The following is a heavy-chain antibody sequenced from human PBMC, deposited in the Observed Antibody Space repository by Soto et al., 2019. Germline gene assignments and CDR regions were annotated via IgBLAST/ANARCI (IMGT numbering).Heavy chain of an antibody. Sequence: SETLSLTCTVSGGSISRYYWSWIRQPPGKGLEWIGYLYNAGSTIYNPSLKSRVTISVDMSQNQFSLNLNYVTAADTAVYYCARQSVGYSSGWYLDYYYYYGMDVWGQGTTVTVSS. D-gene: IGHD6-19*01. CDR1: GGSISRYY. CDR3: ARQSVGYSSGWYLDYYYYYGMDV. V-gene: IGHV4-59*01. CDR2: LYNAGST. J-gene: IGHJ6*02.